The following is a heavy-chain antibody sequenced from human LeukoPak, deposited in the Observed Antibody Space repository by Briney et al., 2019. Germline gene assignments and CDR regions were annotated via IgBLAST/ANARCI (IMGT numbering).Heavy chain of an antibody. CDR3: ARSTMVRGAHYWFDP. V-gene: IGHV1-18*01. CDR2: ISAYNGNT. J-gene: IGHJ5*02. CDR1: GYTFTSYG. D-gene: IGHD3-10*01. Sequence: ASVQVSCKASGYTFTSYGISRVRQAPGQGLEWMGWISAYNGNTNYAQKLQGRGTMTTDTSTSTAYMELRSLRSDDTAVYYCARSTMVRGAHYWFDPWGQGTLVTVSS.